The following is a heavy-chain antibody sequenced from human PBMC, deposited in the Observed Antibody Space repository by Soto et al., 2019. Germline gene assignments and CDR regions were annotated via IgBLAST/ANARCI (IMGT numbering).Heavy chain of an antibody. V-gene: IGHV3-21*01. D-gene: IGHD1-26*01. CDR3: ARVKVGDYYYYYGMDV. Sequence: GGSLRLSCAASGFTFSSYSMNWVRQAPGKGLEWVSSISSSSSYIYYADSVKGRFTISRDNAKNSLYLQMNSLRAEDTAVYYCARVKVGDYYYYYGMDVWGQGTTVTVSS. J-gene: IGHJ6*02. CDR1: GFTFSSYS. CDR2: ISSSSSYI.